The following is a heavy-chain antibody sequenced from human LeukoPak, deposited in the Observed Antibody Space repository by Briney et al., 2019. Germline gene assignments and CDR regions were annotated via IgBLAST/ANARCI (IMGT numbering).Heavy chain of an antibody. CDR1: GFTFSSYA. CDR3: AATDAYGVNSLCFFH. D-gene: IGHD4-23*01. J-gene: IGHJ4*02. Sequence: PGGSLRLSCAASGFTFSSYAMSWIRQAPGKGLEWVSAISGGGGSTYYADSVKGRFTISRDNSKKTLYLELNSLRAEDTAVYFRAATDAYGVNSLCFFHCGQGDPVTVSS. V-gene: IGHV3-23*01. CDR2: ISGGGGST.